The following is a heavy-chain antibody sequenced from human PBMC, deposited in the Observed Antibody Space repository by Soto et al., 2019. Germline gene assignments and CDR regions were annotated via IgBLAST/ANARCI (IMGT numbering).Heavy chain of an antibody. D-gene: IGHD7-27*01. V-gene: IGHV4-30-4*01. Sequence: PSETLSLTCTVSGGSINTVNYYWSWIRQSPDKGLEWIGPIYNGGTTYNNPSLTSRVTISVDTSNNQFSLKLSSVSAADTAVYYCARGPSGDKVDYWDQGTLVTVSS. CDR1: GGSINTVNYY. CDR2: IYNGGTT. J-gene: IGHJ4*02. CDR3: ARGPSGDKVDY.